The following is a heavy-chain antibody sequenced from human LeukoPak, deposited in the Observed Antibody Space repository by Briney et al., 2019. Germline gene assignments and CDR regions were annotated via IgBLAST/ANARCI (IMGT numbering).Heavy chain of an antibody. D-gene: IGHD6-13*01. V-gene: IGHV1-69*05. Sequence: ASVKVSCKASVGTFSSYAISSVRQAAGQGLEWMGGIIPIFGTANYAEKFQGRVTITTDESTSTAYMELSSLRSEDTAVYYCASRLIDTPSSSTLAFDMWGQGTMVTVSS. J-gene: IGHJ3*02. CDR2: IIPIFGTA. CDR3: ASRLIDTPSSSTLAFDM. CDR1: VGTFSSYA.